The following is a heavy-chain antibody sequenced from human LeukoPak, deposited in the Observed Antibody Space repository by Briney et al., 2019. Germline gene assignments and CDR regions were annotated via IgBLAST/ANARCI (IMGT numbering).Heavy chain of an antibody. V-gene: IGHV3-30*03. Sequence: GRSLRLSCAASGFTFSSYGMHWVRQAPGKGLEWVAVISYDGSNKYYADSVKGRFTISRDNSKNTLYLQMNSLRAEDTAVYYCTIDPRGYSYGYNSWGQGTLVTVSS. CDR3: TIDPRGYSYGYNS. CDR1: GFTFSSYG. CDR2: ISYDGSNK. D-gene: IGHD5-18*01. J-gene: IGHJ4*02.